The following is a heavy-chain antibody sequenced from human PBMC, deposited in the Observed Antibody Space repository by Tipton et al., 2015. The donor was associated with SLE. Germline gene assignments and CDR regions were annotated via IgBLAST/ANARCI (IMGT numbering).Heavy chain of an antibody. CDR2: ISWNSGDI. CDR1: GFIFGDYA. V-gene: IGHV3-9*01. D-gene: IGHD2-8*01. CDR3: ARDRNGAFDI. J-gene: IGHJ3*02. Sequence: RSLRLSCAASGFIFGDYAMHWVRQAPGKGLEWVSGISWNSGDIGYADSVKGRFTISTDNARSTLYLQMNSLRAEDTALYYCARDRNGAFDIWGQGTMVTVSS.